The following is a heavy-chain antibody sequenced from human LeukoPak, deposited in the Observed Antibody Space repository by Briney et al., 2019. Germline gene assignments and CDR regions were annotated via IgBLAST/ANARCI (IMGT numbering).Heavy chain of an antibody. CDR2: IYTSGST. J-gene: IGHJ5*02. D-gene: IGHD2-2*01. Sequence: SETLSLTCTVSGGSISSYYWSWIRQPAGKGLEWIGRIYTSGSTNYNPSLKSRVAMSVDTSKNQFSLKLSSVTAADTAVYYCARSAPVVPAALNWFDPRGQGTLVTVSS. V-gene: IGHV4-4*07. CDR1: GGSISSYY. CDR3: ARSAPVVPAALNWFDP.